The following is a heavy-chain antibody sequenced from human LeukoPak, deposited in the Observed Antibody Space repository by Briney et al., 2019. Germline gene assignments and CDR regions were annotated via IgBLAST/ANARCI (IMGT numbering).Heavy chain of an antibody. J-gene: IGHJ5*02. CDR3: AKGSSGWLQLNWFDP. V-gene: IGHV3-9*01. CDR2: ISWDSGSI. D-gene: IGHD5-24*01. CDR1: GFTFNDYA. Sequence: PGGSLRLSCAASGFTFNDYAMHWVRQAPGKGLEWVSGISWDSGSIGYADSVKGRFTISRDNAKNSLYLQMNSLRAEDTALYYCAKGSSGWLQLNWFDPWGQGTLVTVSS.